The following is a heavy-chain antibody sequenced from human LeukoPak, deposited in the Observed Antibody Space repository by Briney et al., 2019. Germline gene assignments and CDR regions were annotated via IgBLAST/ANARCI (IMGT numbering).Heavy chain of an antibody. V-gene: IGHV3-23*01. CDR3: AKSSFFSSGSSYAFDI. Sequence: GGSLRLSCAASGFTFSNYAMSWVRQAPGKGLEWVSAISGSGGSTYYADSVKGRFTISRDNSKNTLYPQMNSLRAEDTAVYYCAKSSFFSSGSSYAFDIWGQGTMVTVSS. CDR2: ISGSGGST. J-gene: IGHJ3*02. CDR1: GFTFSNYA. D-gene: IGHD3-10*01.